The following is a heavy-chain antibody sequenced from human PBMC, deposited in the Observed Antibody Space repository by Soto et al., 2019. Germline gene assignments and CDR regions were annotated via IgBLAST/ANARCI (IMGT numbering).Heavy chain of an antibody. CDR3: AKGQHCSSTSCYFYYYGVDV. CDR2: ISYDGSNK. V-gene: IGHV3-30*18. Sequence: QVQLVESGGGVVQPGRSLRLSCAASGFIFNTYDMHWVRQAPGKGLEWVAVISYDGSNKYYADSVKGRLTISRDNSKKTLYLQMNSLRPEEKAVYYCAKGQHCSSTSCYFYYYGVDVWGQGTKVAVSS. D-gene: IGHD2-2*01. J-gene: IGHJ6*02. CDR1: GFIFNTYD.